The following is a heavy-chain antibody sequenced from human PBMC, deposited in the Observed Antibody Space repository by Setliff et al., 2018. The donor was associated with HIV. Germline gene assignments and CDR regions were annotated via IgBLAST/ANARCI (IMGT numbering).Heavy chain of an antibody. CDR2: ISSSGSYT. V-gene: IGHV3-11*03. J-gene: IGHJ4*02. CDR1: GFTFSDYY. D-gene: IGHD3-22*01. Sequence: GGSLRLSCAASGFTFSDYYMSWIRQAPGKGLEWVSYISSSGSYTNYADSVKGRFTISRDNAKNSLYLQMSSLRADDTAVYYCARTNNNYYYDTSDYFAGYYFDSWGQGTLVTVSS. CDR3: ARTNNNYYYDTSDYFAGYYFDS.